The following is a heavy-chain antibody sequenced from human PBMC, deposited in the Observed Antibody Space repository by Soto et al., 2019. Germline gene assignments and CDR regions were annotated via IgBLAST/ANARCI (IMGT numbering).Heavy chain of an antibody. J-gene: IGHJ6*02. CDR1: EVTCSRYW. V-gene: IGHV3-7*01. Sequence: VPLRVSCAAAEVTCSRYWMTRVRQAPGQGLEWVAKIKPDGSGKYYVHSVKGRFTISRDNAKNSLYLQMNSLRDEDWAVYYYARDCVPAASDYYGMDVWGQGTPVTVSS. CDR3: ARDCVPAASDYYGMDV. CDR2: IKPDGSGK. D-gene: IGHD2-2*01.